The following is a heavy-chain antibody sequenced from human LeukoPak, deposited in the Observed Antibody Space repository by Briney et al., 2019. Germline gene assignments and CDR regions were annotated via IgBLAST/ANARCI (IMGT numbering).Heavy chain of an antibody. D-gene: IGHD1-26*01. V-gene: IGHV3-74*01. Sequence: GGSLRLSCAASGFTFSSYWMHWVRQAPGKGLVWVARINSDGSSTTYADSVKGRVTISRDNAKNTLYLQMSSLRAEDTAVYYRARDRSGDYFFDYWGQGTLVTVSS. CDR1: GFTFSSYW. CDR3: ARDRSGDYFFDY. J-gene: IGHJ4*02. CDR2: INSDGSST.